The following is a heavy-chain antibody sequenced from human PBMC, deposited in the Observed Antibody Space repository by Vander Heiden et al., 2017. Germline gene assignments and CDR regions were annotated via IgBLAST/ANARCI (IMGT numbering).Heavy chain of an antibody. V-gene: IGHV3-15*07. CDR3: TTDLAGWLQGGVI. CDR1: DFTFTNAW. Sequence: EVQLVESGGTFLKPGGSLRLSCAASDFTFTNAWMNWVRQAPGKGLEWVGRIKNKPEGETTDYAGFVNGRFIISRDDSKEMLYLDMSSLKTDDTAVYYCTTDLAGWLQGGVIWGRGTMVTVSS. CDR2: IKNKPEGETT. J-gene: IGHJ3*02. D-gene: IGHD5-12*01.